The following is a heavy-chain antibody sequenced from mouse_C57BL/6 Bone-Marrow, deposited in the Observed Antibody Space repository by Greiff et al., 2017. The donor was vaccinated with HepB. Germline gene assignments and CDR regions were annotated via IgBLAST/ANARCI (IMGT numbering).Heavy chain of an antibody. CDR1: GYSFTDYN. CDR2: INPNYGTT. J-gene: IGHJ4*01. V-gene: IGHV1-39*01. Sequence: EVKLQESGPELVKPGASVKISCKASGYSFTDYNMNWVKQSNGKSLEWIGVINPNYGTTSYNQKFKGKATLTVDQSSSTAYMQLNSLTSEDSAVYYCARRDYSNYDYAMDYWGQGTSVTVSS. D-gene: IGHD2-5*01. CDR3: ARRDYSNYDYAMDY.